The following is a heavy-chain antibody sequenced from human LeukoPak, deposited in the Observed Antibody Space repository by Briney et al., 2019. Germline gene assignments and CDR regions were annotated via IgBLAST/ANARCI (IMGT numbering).Heavy chain of an antibody. D-gene: IGHD3-22*01. CDR3: ARAEDDYYDISGYYPLAFDI. V-gene: IGHV3-21*06. J-gene: IGHJ3*02. Sequence: GGSLSLSCAASGFTFSSYCMNWVRQTPGKGLEWVAFISSSSSYIYYADSAKATFTISRDNAKNSLYLPMNSLRGEDTAVYYWARAEDDYYDISGYYPLAFDISGEGTMVTVSS. CDR2: ISSSSSYI. CDR1: GFTFSSYC.